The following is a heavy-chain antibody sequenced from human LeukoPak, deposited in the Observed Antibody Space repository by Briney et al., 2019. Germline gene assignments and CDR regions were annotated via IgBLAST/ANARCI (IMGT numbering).Heavy chain of an antibody. CDR1: GGSFSNYY. V-gene: IGHV4-34*01. CDR3: ARRWNYGRNYYIDV. D-gene: IGHD1-7*01. Sequence: SETLSLTCAVYGGSFSNYYWSWIRQPPGKGLEWIGEINDSGTINCNPSLMSRVTISVDKSKNQFSLKLSSVTAADTAVYYCARRWNYGRNYYIDVWGKGATVSVSS. CDR2: INDSGTI. J-gene: IGHJ6*03.